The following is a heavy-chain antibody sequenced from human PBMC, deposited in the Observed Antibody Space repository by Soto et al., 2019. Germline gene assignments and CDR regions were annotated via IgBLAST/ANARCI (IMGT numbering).Heavy chain of an antibody. CDR3: ALLIVATNSFDY. V-gene: IGHV4-59*06. J-gene: IGHJ4*02. D-gene: IGHD5-12*01. CDR1: GGSISSYY. Sequence: SETLSLTCTVSGGSISSYYWSWIRQHPGKGLEWIGYIYYSGSTYYNPSLKSRVTISVDTSKNQFSLKLSSVTAADTAVYYCALLIVATNSFDYWGQGTLVTVSS. CDR2: IYYSGST.